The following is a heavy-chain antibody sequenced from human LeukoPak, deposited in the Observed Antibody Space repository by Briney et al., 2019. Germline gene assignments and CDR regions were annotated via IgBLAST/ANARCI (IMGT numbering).Heavy chain of an antibody. CDR3: ARVRLRLAYYFDY. D-gene: IGHD6-25*01. CDR1: GGSISSSNW. CDR2: IYHSGST. J-gene: IGHJ4*02. V-gene: IGHV4-4*02. Sequence: SETLSLTCAVSGGSISSSNWWSWVRQPPGKGLEWSGEIYHSGSTNYNPSLKSRVTISVDKSKNQFSLKRSSVTAADTAVYYCARVRLRLAYYFDYWGQGTLVTVSS.